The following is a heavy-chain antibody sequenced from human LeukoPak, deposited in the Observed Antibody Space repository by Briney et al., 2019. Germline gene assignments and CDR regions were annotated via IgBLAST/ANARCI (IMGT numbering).Heavy chain of an antibody. CDR1: GGSISSSSYY. J-gene: IGHJ4*02. CDR2: IYYSGST. CDR3: ARVLAVAGSNFDY. V-gene: IGHV4-39*07. D-gene: IGHD6-19*01. Sequence: SETLSLTCTVSGGSISSSSYYWGWIRQPPGKGLEWIGSIYYSGSTYYNPSLKSRVTISVDTSKNQFSLKLSSVTAADTAVYYCARVLAVAGSNFDYWGQGTLVTVSS.